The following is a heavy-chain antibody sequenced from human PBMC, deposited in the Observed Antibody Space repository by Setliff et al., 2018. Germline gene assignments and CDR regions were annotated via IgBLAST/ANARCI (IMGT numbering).Heavy chain of an antibody. D-gene: IGHD6-19*01. V-gene: IGHV4-4*07. CDR2: IYIGGSA. J-gene: IGHJ6*03. CDR1: GGSISSYY. CDR3: AREQWLDPPGYYYMDV. Sequence: ETLSLTCTVSGGSISSYYWSWIRQPAGKGLEWIGHIYIGGSANYNPSLKSRVTMSIDTSKNQFSLKLNSVTAADMAVYYCAREQWLDPPGYYYMDVWGQGTTVTVSS.